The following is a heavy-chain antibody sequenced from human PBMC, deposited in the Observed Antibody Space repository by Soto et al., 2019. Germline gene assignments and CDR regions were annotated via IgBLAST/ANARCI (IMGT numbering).Heavy chain of an antibody. CDR3: ARMDIVDFYCHY. CDR2: IYYSGST. CDR1: GGSIRSGGYY. D-gene: IGHD5-12*01. V-gene: IGHV4-31*03. Sequence: QVQLRESGPRLVKPSQTLSLTCTVSGGSIRSGGYYWSWIRQHPGEGLEWIGYIYYSGSTHYNPSLKSRVTMSVDTSKNQFSLRLSSVSAADTAGYYCARMDIVDFYCHYWGQGTLVSVSS. J-gene: IGHJ4*02.